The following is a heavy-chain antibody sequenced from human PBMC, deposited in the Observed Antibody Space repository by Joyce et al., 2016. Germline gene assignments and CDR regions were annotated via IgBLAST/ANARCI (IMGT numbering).Heavy chain of an antibody. D-gene: IGHD2-2*01. CDR1: GYTFTSYY. J-gene: IGHJ3*01. V-gene: IGHV1-46*01. Sequence: QMQLVQSGAEVKKPGASVKVSCKASGYTFTSYYMHWVRQAPGQGLEWMGVINPSGGRTTYAQKFQGRVTMTRDTSSSTVYRERSSLRSEDTAVYYCARYWSSTKTTLGRALDVWGRGTMVTVSS. CDR2: INPSGGRT. CDR3: ARYWSSTKTTLGRALDV.